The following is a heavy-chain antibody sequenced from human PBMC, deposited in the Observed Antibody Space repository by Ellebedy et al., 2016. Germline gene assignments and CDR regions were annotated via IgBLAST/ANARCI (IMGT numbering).Heavy chain of an antibody. Sequence: ASVKVSCKASGGTFSSYAISWVRQAPGQGLEWMGGIIPIFGTANYAQKFQGRVTITADESTSTAYMELSSLRSEDTAVYYCARDLLIAARPSAAEWGQGTLVTVSS. CDR2: IIPIFGTA. D-gene: IGHD6-6*01. CDR3: ARDLLIAARPSAAE. CDR1: GGTFSSYA. J-gene: IGHJ4*02. V-gene: IGHV1-69*13.